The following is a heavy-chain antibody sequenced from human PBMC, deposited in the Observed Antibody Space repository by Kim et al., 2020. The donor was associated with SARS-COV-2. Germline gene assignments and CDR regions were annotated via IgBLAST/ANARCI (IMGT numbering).Heavy chain of an antibody. CDR1: GFTFSNAW. CDR3: TTDWAAAGYDAFDI. Sequence: GGSLRLSCAASGFTFSNAWMSWVRQAPGKGLEWVGRIKSKTDGGTTDYAAPVKGRFTISRDDSKNTLYLQMNSLKTEDTAVYYCTTDWAAAGYDAFDIWGQGTMVTVSS. CDR2: IKSKTDGGTT. D-gene: IGHD6-13*01. J-gene: IGHJ3*02. V-gene: IGHV3-15*01.